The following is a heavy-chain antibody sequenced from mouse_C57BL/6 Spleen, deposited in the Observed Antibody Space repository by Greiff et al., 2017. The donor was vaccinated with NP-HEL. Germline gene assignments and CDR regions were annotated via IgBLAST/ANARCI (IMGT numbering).Heavy chain of an antibody. J-gene: IGHJ1*03. D-gene: IGHD2-4*01. CDR2: IWRGGST. CDR1: GFSLTRYG. CDR3: AKNYYDYDGWYFDV. Sequence: VQLQQSGPGLVQPSQSLSITCTVSGFSLTRYGVHWVRQSPGKGLEWLGVIWRGGSTDYNAAFMSRLSITKDNSKSQVFFKMNSLQADDTAIYYCAKNYYDYDGWYFDVWGTGTTVTVSS. V-gene: IGHV2-5*01.